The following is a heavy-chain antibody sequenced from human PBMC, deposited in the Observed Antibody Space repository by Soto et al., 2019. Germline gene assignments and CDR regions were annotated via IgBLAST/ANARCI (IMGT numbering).Heavy chain of an antibody. V-gene: IGHV3-23*01. D-gene: IGHD3-10*01. CDR2: IRGSGTTI. Sequence: KGLEWVCCIRGSGTTIYCADSVKGRFTISRDNFGNTMYLQMNSVRVEDTAVYYCARSVRPLSLSDLWGQGT. J-gene: IGHJ5*02. CDR3: ARSVRPLSLSDL.